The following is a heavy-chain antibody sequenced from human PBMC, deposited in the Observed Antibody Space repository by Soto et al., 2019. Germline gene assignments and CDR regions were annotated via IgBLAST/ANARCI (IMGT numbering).Heavy chain of an antibody. CDR1: GGTFSSYA. V-gene: IGHV1-69*13. CDR3: ARLTTVTHNWFDP. D-gene: IGHD4-17*01. Sequence: SVKVSCKASGGTFSSYAISWVRQAPGQGLEWMGGIIPIFGTANYAQKFQGRVTITADESTSTAYMELSSLRSEDTAVYYCARLTTVTHNWFDPWGQGTLVTVSS. J-gene: IGHJ5*02. CDR2: IIPIFGTA.